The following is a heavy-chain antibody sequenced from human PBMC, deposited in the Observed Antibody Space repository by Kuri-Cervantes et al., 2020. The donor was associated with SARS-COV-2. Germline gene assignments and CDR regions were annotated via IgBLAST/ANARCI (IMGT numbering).Heavy chain of an antibody. J-gene: IGHJ5*02. V-gene: IGHV4-59*01. CDR3: ARAVTSIFGVPTNWFDP. D-gene: IGHD3-3*01. CDR2: TYYSGIT. CDR1: GGSISSYY. Sequence: ESLKISCTVSGGSISSYYWNWIRQSPGKGLEWIGNTYYSGITNYNPSLKSRVTISVDTSKNQFSLKLSSVTAADTAVYYCARAVTSIFGVPTNWFDPWGQGTLVTVSS.